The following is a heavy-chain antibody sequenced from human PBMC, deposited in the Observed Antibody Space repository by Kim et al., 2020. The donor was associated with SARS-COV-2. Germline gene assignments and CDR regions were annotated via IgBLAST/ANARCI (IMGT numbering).Heavy chain of an antibody. Sequence: SVKVSCKASGGTFSSYAISWVRQAPGQGLEWMGGIIPIFGTANYAQKFQGRVTITADESTSTAYMELSSLRSEDTAVYYCQMGSYYDSSGYKYYYYYYGMDVWGQGTTVTVSS. CDR1: GGTFSSYA. D-gene: IGHD3-22*01. CDR3: QMGSYYDSSGYKYYYYYYGMDV. V-gene: IGHV1-69*13. J-gene: IGHJ6*02. CDR2: IIPIFGTA.